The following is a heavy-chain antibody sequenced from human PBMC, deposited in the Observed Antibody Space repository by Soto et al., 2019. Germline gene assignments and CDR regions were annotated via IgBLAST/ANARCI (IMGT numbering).Heavy chain of an antibody. CDR2: IYSSGST. J-gene: IGHJ4*02. V-gene: IGHV4-31*03. CDR1: GGSISSGGDY. Sequence: QVQLQESGPGLVKPSQTLSLTCTVSGGSISSGGDYWSWIRQHPGKGLEWIGFIYSSGSTYYNPSLKSRITISVDTSKNQFPLKLSSVTAADTAVYYCARETCSSSSCYWYYFDYWGQGTLVTVSS. D-gene: IGHD2-2*01. CDR3: ARETCSSSSCYWYYFDY.